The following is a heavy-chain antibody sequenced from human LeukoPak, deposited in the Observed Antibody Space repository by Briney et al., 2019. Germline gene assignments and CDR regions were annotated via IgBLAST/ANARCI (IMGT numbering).Heavy chain of an antibody. CDR3: YNAGY. V-gene: IGHV3-48*03. CDR2: ISSSGGTI. CDR1: GDTFRSNE. Sequence: PGGCLRLSCAPSGDTFRSNELNCVRQAPGKGLEWVSYISSSGGTIYSADSVKGRFTISRDNAKNTLYLQMISLRAEDTAIYYCYNAGYWGPGTLVMVSS. D-gene: IGHD1-14*01. J-gene: IGHJ4*02.